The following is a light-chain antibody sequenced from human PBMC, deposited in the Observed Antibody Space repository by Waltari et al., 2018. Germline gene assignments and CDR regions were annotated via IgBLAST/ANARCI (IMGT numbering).Light chain of an antibody. CDR1: QTISNY. CDR3: QQSYRTLT. CDR2: AAS. J-gene: IGKJ3*01. V-gene: IGKV1-39*01. Sequence: DIQMTPSPSSLSASVGDRVTITCRASQTISNYLNWYQQKPGKAPKLLIYAASSLQSGVPSRFSGSGSGTDFTLTINSLQPEDFATYYCQQSYRTLTFGPGTKVDLQ.